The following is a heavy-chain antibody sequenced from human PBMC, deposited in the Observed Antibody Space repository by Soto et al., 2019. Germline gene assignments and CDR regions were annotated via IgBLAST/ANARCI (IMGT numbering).Heavy chain of an antibody. V-gene: IGHV4-4*07. Sequence: SETLSLTCTVSGASISGFYWSWIRKSAGKGLEWIGRIYATGTTDYNPSLKSRVMMSVDTSKKRFSLKLRSVTAADTAVYYRVRDGTKTLRDWFDPWGQGISVTVSS. CDR1: GASISGFY. CDR3: VRDGTKTLRDWFDP. J-gene: IGHJ5*02. CDR2: IYATGTT. D-gene: IGHD1-1*01.